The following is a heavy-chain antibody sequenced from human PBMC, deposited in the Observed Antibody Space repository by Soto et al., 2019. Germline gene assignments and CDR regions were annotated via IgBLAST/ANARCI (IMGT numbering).Heavy chain of an antibody. V-gene: IGHV4-59*01. J-gene: IGHJ6*02. D-gene: IGHD3-10*01. CDR1: GGSISSFY. Sequence: SETLSLTCTVSGGSISSFYWSWIRQPPGKGLEWIGYIYYSGSTNYNPSLKSRVTISVDTSKNQFSLKLSSVTAADTAVYYCARDARRTPIYYGSGSYYTENYYYYYGMDVWGQGTTVTVSS. CDR3: ARDARRTPIYYGSGSYYTENYYYYYGMDV. CDR2: IYYSGST.